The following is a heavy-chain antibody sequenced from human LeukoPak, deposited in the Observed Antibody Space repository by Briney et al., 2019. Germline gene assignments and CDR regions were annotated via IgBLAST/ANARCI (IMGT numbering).Heavy chain of an antibody. V-gene: IGHV3-30*02. CDR2: IRYDGSNK. J-gene: IGHJ5*02. CDR3: ARATYYDYVWGSYRYNPNWFDP. Sequence: PGGSLRLSCAASGFTFSSYGMPWVRQAPGKGLEWVAVIRYDGSNKYYADSVKGRFTISRDNSKNTPYLQMNSLRAEDTAVYYCARATYYDYVWGSYRYNPNWFDPWGQGTLVTVSS. CDR1: GFTFSSYG. D-gene: IGHD3-16*02.